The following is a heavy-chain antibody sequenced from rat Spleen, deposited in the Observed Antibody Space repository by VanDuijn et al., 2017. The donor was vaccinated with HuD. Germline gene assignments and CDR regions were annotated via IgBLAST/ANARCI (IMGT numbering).Heavy chain of an antibody. Sequence: EVQLVESGGGLVQPGRSLRLSCAASGFTFSDYNMAWVRQAPRKGLEWVATITYDGTNTYYRDSVKGRFTISRDNAKSTLYLQMDSLRSEDTATYYCASPRAPYSFAYWGQGSLVTVSS. J-gene: IGHJ3*01. V-gene: IGHV5-7*01. D-gene: IGHD4-1*01. CDR2: ITYDGTNT. CDR3: ASPRAPYSFAY. CDR1: GFTFSDYN.